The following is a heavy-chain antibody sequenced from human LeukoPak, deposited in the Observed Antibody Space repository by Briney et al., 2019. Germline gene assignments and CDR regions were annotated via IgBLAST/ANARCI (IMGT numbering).Heavy chain of an antibody. CDR1: GASISGGGYY. D-gene: IGHD3-22*01. J-gene: IGHJ4*02. CDR2: VYYSGST. CDR3: ARNSRLVYYDSSGPFDY. Sequence: SETLSLTCTVSGASISGGGYYWTWIRQHPGKGLEWIGYVYYSGSTYYNPSLKSRVTISVDTSKNQFSLKLSSVTAADTAVYYCARNSRLVYYDSSGPFDYWGQGTLVTASS. V-gene: IGHV4-31*03.